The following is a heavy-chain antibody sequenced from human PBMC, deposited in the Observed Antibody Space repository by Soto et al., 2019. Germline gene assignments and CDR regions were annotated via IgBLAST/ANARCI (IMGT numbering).Heavy chain of an antibody. CDR2: IYYSGST. D-gene: IGHD3-16*02. V-gene: IGHV4-39*01. CDR1: GGSISSSSYY. CDR3: SSFFEYYDYIWGSYRYRLNTDY. Sequence: KPSETLSLTCTVSGGSISSSSYYWGWIRQPPGKGLEWIGSIYYSGSTYYTPSLKSRVTISVDTSKNQFSLKLSSVTAADTAVYYCSSFFEYYDYIWGSYRYRLNTDYWGQGTLVTVSS. J-gene: IGHJ4*02.